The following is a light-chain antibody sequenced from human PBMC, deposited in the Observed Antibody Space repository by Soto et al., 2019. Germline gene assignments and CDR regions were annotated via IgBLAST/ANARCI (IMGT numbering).Light chain of an antibody. Sequence: DIQITQSPSYLSASVGDRVTINCQASQNITNYLNWYQQKPGKAPKLLIYDASTLQSGVPSRFSGSGSGTDFTLTISSLQPEDFATYYCQQSYSNSVAFGQGTRLEIK. J-gene: IGKJ5*01. V-gene: IGKV1-39*01. CDR1: QNITNY. CDR3: QQSYSNSVA. CDR2: DAS.